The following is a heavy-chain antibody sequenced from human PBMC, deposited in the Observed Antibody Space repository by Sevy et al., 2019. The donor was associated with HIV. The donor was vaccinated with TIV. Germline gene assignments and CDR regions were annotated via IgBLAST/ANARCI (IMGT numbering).Heavy chain of an antibody. Sequence: GGSLRLSCTASGFTFGDYCVSWFRQAPGKGLEWVGAIRDRAYGWTTEYAASVKGRFSISRDDSRGLAYLQMDGLNTDDTSVCYCTREGVTMVRGIYNVFDIWGQGTLVTVSS. CDR3: TREGVTMVRGIYNVFDI. CDR1: GFTFGDYC. V-gene: IGHV3-49*03. D-gene: IGHD3-10*01. CDR2: IRDRAYGWTT. J-gene: IGHJ3*02.